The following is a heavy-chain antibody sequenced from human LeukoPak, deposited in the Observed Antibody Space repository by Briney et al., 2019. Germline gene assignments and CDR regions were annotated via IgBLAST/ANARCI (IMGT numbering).Heavy chain of an antibody. Sequence: GGSLRLSCAASGFTFSSYAMHWVRQAPGKGLEWVAVIWYDGSNKYYADSVKGRFTISRDNSKNTLYLQMNSLRAEDTAVYYCARERGAVADYYFDYWGQGTLVTVSS. J-gene: IGHJ4*02. D-gene: IGHD6-19*01. CDR3: ARERGAVADYYFDY. CDR2: IWYDGSNK. CDR1: GFTFSSYA. V-gene: IGHV3-33*08.